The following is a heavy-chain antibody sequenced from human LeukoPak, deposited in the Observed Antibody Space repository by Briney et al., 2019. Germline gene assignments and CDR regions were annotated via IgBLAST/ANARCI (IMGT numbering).Heavy chain of an antibody. CDR3: VKDFDY. J-gene: IGHJ4*02. Sequence: GGSLRLSCAASGFTFNSYAMSWVRQAPGKGLEWVSVISGSGTNIYYAASVKGRFTISRDNSRKTLYLQMNSLRAGDTALYYCVKDFDYWGQGTLVTVSS. CDR2: ISGSGTNI. V-gene: IGHV3-23*01. CDR1: GFTFNSYA.